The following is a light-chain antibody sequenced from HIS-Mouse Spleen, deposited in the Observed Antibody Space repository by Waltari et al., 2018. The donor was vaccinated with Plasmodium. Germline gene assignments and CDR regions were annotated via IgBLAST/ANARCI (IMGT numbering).Light chain of an antibody. CDR3: QQYYSTPYT. V-gene: IGKV4-1*01. CDR1: QSVLYSSNNKNY. CDR2: WAS. J-gene: IGKJ2*01. Sequence: DIVMTQSPDSLAVSLGERATIHCNSSQSVLYSSNNKNYLAWYQQKPGQPSKLLIYWASTREAGVPYRLSGSGSGTDFTLTISSLQAEDVAVYYCQQYYSTPYTFGQGTKLEIK.